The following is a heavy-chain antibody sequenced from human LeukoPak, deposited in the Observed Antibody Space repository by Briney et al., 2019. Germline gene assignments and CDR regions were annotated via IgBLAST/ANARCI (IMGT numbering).Heavy chain of an antibody. V-gene: IGHV4-4*07. J-gene: IGHJ3*02. CDR2: IYTSGST. CDR1: GGSISNYY. Sequence: SETLSLTCTVSGGSISNYYWSWIRQPAGKGLEWIGHIYTSGSTNYNPSLKSRVTMSVDTSKNQFSLKLSSVTAADTAVYYRARDGPNYYDSSGYYARGTFDIWGQGTMVTVSS. D-gene: IGHD3-22*01. CDR3: ARDGPNYYDSSGYYARGTFDI.